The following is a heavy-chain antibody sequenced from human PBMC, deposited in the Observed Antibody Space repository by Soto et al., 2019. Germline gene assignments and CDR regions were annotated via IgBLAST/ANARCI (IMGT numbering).Heavy chain of an antibody. CDR1: GFTFSRYA. CDR2: IGDRGTTT. J-gene: IGHJ6*02. Sequence: EVQLLQSGGGLVQPGGSLRLSCVGSGFTFSRYAMIWVRQTPGKGLEWVSGIGDRGTTTYYADSVKGRFTISRDNSGNTLFLQRNSLRAEDKAVYYCAKDRLGDYYYYGMDVWGQGTTVTVS. D-gene: IGHD4-17*01. CDR3: AKDRLGDYYYYGMDV. V-gene: IGHV3-23*01.